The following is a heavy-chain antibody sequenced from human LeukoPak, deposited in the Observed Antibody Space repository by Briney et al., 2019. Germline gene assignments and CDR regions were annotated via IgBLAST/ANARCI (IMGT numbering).Heavy chain of an antibody. CDR3: ARRYCSSTSCYASQYYYYYYYMDV. CDR1: GGSFSGYY. J-gene: IGHJ6*03. CDR2: INHSGST. D-gene: IGHD2-2*01. Sequence: KASETLSLTCAVYGGSFSGYYWSWIRQPPGKGLEWIGEINHSGSTNYNPSLKSRVTISVDTSKNQFSLKLSSVTAADTAVYYCARRYCSSTSCYASQYYYYYYYMDVSGKGTTVTVSS. V-gene: IGHV4-34*01.